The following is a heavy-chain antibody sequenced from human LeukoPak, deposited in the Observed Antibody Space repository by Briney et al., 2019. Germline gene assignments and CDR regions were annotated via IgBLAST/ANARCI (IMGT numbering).Heavy chain of an antibody. Sequence: PSQTLSLTCTVSGGSISSGDYYWSWIRQPPGKGLEWIGYIYYSGSTYYNPSLKSRVTISVDTSKNQFSLKLSSVTAADTAVYYCVRVGDGYYYDSSGYYYVAFDPWGQGTLVTVSS. J-gene: IGHJ5*02. CDR3: VRVGDGYYYDSSGYYYVAFDP. CDR1: GGSISSGDYY. V-gene: IGHV4-30-4*08. D-gene: IGHD3-22*01. CDR2: IYYSGST.